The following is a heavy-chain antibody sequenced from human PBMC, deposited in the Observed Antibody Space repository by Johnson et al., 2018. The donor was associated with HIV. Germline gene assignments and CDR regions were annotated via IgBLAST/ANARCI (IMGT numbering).Heavy chain of an antibody. Sequence: VQLVESGGGLVQPGRSLRLSCAASAFPFDDHALHWVRQSPGTGLQWFSIILKGRFTISRDNAKNDLDLQMHSPRREDTAVYYCARDWNNWNYGVPDAFDIWGQGTMVTVSS. D-gene: IGHD1-7*01. CDR1: AFPFDDHA. CDR2: I. J-gene: IGHJ3*02. V-gene: IGHV3-9*01. CDR3: ARDWNNWNYGVPDAFDI.